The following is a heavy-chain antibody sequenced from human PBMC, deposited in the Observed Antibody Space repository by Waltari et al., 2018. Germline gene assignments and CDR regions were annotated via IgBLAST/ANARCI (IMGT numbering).Heavy chain of an antibody. D-gene: IGHD2-2*01. Sequence: QVQLQESGPGLVKPSETLSLTCTVSGGSISSYYWSWIRQPPGKGLEWIGYIYYSGSTNYNPSLKSRVTISVDTSKNQFSLKRSSVTAADTAVYYWARVAHDQLLPYWYFDLWGRGTLVTVSS. J-gene: IGHJ2*01. CDR2: IYYSGST. CDR3: ARVAHDQLLPYWYFDL. CDR1: GGSISSYY. V-gene: IGHV4-59*01.